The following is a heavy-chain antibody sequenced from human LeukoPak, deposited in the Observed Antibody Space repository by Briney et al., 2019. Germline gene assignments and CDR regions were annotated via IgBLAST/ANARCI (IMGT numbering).Heavy chain of an antibody. D-gene: IGHD1-26*01. J-gene: IGHJ4*02. CDR3: ARQHSGSYDVVDY. V-gene: IGHV4-4*07. CDR2: IYTSGST. Sequence: SETLLLTCSVSGGSISSYYWSWIRRPAGRGLEGIGRIYTSGSTNYNPSLKSRVTMSVDTSKNQFSLKLSSVTAADTAVYYCARQHSGSYDVVDYWGRGTLVTVSS. CDR1: GGSISSYY.